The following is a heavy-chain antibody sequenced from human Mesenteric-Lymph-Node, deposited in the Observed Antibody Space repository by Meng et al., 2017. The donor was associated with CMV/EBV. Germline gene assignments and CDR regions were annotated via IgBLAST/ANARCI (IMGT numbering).Heavy chain of an antibody. CDR2: IRYDGSNK. J-gene: IGHJ4*03. CDR3: AKGGTYQLLFPYYFDY. D-gene: IGHD2-2*01. V-gene: IGHV3-30*02. Sequence: SCKASGYTFTGYYMHWVRQAPGKGLEWVAFIRYDGSNKYYADSVKGRFTISRDNSKNTLYLQMNSLRAEDTAVYYCAKGGTYQLLFPYYFDYWGQGTTVTVSS. CDR1: GYTFTGYY.